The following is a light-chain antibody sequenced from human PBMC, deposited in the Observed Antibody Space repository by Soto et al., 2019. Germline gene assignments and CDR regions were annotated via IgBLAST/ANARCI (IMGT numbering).Light chain of an antibody. CDR3: SSYTNINTRACV. J-gene: IGLJ1*01. CDR1: SSNIGSNT. CDR2: SNN. Sequence: QSVLTQPPSASGTPGQRVTISCSGSSSNIGSNTVNWYQQLPGTAPKLLIYSNNQRPSGVPDRFSGSKSGTSASLTISGLQAEDEAEYYCSSYTNINTRACVFGTGTKV. V-gene: IGLV1-44*01.